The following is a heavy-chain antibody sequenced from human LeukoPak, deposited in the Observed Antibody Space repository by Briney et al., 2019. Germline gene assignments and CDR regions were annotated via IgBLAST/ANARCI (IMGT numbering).Heavy chain of an antibody. Sequence: GGSLRLSCAASGFTFSSYAMHWVRQAPGKGLEWVAVISYDGSNKYYADSVKGRFTISRDNSKNTLYLQMNSLRAEDTAVYYCARTMGQQQLVANYWGQGTLVTVSS. CDR2: ISYDGSNK. CDR1: GFTFSSYA. CDR3: ARTMGQQQLVANY. D-gene: IGHD6-13*01. V-gene: IGHV3-30-3*01. J-gene: IGHJ4*02.